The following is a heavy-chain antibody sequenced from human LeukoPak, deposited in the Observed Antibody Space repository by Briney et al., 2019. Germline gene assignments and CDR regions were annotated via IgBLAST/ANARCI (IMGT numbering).Heavy chain of an antibody. D-gene: IGHD3-10*01. Sequence: ASVKVSCKASGYTFTSYGISWVRQAPGQGLEWMGIINPSGGSTSYAQKFQGRVTMTRDTSTSTVYMELSSLRSEDTAVYYCARSNGSRVPFYWGQGTLVTVSS. CDR1: GYTFTSYG. V-gene: IGHV1-46*01. J-gene: IGHJ4*02. CDR2: INPSGGST. CDR3: ARSNGSRVPFY.